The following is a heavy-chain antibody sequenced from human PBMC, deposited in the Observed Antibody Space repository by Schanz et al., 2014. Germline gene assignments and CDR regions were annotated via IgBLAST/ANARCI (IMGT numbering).Heavy chain of an antibody. Sequence: EVQLVESGGDLVQPGGSLRLSCSASGFTFSTFAMHWVRQAPGKGLEYISAISNNGDSTYYADSVKGRFIISRDNSKNTLFLQMSSLRVDDMAVYYCGRAGTGMAGWYFELWGRGTLVTVSS. CDR1: GFTFSTFA. CDR3: GRAGTGMAGWYFEL. CDR2: ISNNGDST. J-gene: IGHJ2*01. D-gene: IGHD5-18*01. V-gene: IGHV3-64D*06.